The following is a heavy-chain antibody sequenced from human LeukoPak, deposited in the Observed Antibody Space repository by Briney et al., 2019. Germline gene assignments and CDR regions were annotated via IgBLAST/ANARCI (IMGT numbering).Heavy chain of an antibody. CDR3: ARDLEGGSGWFYYYYGMDV. Sequence: RASVNVSFKGSGGTFSSYAISWVRQAPGQGLEWMGGIIPIFGTANYAQKFQGRGTITADESTSTAYMELSSLRSEDTAVYYCARDLEGGSGWFYYYYGMDVWGQGTTVTVSS. V-gene: IGHV1-69*13. D-gene: IGHD6-19*01. J-gene: IGHJ6*02. CDR1: GGTFSSYA. CDR2: IIPIFGTA.